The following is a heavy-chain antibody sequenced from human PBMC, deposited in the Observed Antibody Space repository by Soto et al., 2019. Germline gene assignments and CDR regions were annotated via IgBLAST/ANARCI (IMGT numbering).Heavy chain of an antibody. D-gene: IGHD3-3*01. CDR1: GGSISSSSYY. Sequence: QLQLQESGPGLVKPSETLSLTCTVSGGSISSSSYYWGWIRQPPGKGLEWIGSIYYSGSTYYNPSLKSRVTISVDTSKNQFSLKLISVTAADTAVYYCARRFTYYDFWSGYGSGWFDPWGQGTLVTVSS. J-gene: IGHJ5*02. CDR3: ARRFTYYDFWSGYGSGWFDP. CDR2: IYYSGST. V-gene: IGHV4-39*01.